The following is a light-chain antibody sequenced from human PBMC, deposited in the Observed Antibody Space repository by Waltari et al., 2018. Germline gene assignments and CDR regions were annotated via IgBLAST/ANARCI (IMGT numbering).Light chain of an antibody. V-gene: IGKV1-5*03. CDR3: QQYDSYPWT. CDR2: QAS. CDR1: QSISSW. Sequence: DIQMTQSPATLSASVGDRVIITCRATQSISSWLAWFQQKPGKAPKLLIYQASTLESGVPSRFSGSGSGSEFTLTISSLQPDDFATYHCQQYDSYPWTFGPGTKVEVK. J-gene: IGKJ1*01.